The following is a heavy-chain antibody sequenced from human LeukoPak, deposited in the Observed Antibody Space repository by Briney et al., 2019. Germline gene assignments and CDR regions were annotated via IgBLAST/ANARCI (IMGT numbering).Heavy chain of an antibody. CDR1: GFTFGDSA. CDR2: IRSRAYGGTT. J-gene: IGHJ4*02. D-gene: IGHD4-23*01. Sequence: PGRSLRLFCTASGFTFGDSAMSWVRQAPGKGLEWVGFIRSRAYGGTTEYAASVKGRFTISRDDSKSIAYLQMNSLKTEDTAVYYCTRYGGNSFSYWGQGTLVTVSS. V-gene: IGHV3-49*04. CDR3: TRYGGNSFSY.